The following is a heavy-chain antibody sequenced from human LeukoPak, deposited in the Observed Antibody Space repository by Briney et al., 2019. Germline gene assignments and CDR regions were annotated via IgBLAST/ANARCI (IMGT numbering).Heavy chain of an antibody. V-gene: IGHV3-23*01. CDR2: ISGSGGST. CDR3: ATRSHAGEFQH. D-gene: IGHD3-16*01. Sequence: GGSLRLSCAASGFTFSSYAMSWVRQAPGKGLEWVSAISGSGGSTYYADSVKGRFTISRDNSKNTLYLQMNSLRAEDTAVYYCATRSHAGEFQHWGQGTLVTVSS. CDR1: GFTFSSYA. J-gene: IGHJ1*01.